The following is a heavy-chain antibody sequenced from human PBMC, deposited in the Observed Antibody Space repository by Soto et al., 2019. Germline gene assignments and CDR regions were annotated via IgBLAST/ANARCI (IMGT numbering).Heavy chain of an antibody. J-gene: IGHJ5*02. CDR1: GFTFSSYS. CDR2: ISSSSSTI. CDR3: ARPSPIGKGWFDP. V-gene: IGHV3-48*01. D-gene: IGHD3-10*01. Sequence: EVQLVESGGGLVQPGGSLRLSCAASGFTFSSYSMNWVRQAPGKGREWVSYISSSSSTIYYADSVKGRFTISRDNAKNSLYLQMNSLRAEDTAVYYCARPSPIGKGWFDPWGQGTLVTVSS.